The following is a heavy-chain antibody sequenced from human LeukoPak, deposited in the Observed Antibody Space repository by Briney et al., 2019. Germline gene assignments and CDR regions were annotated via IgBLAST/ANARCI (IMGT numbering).Heavy chain of an antibody. CDR3: AKDGPGGDYYYYGMDV. V-gene: IGHV3-23*01. CDR1: GFTISSYA. CDR2: ISGSGGST. J-gene: IGHJ6*04. Sequence: PGGSLRLSCAASGFTISSYAMSWVRQAQGKGLEWVSAISGSGGSTYYADSVKGRFTISRDNSKNTLYLQMNSLRAEDTAVYYCAKDGPGGDYYYYGMDVWGKGTTVTVSS. D-gene: IGHD3-16*01.